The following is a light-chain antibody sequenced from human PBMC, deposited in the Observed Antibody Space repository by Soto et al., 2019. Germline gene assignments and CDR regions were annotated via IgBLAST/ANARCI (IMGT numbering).Light chain of an antibody. Sequence: DIQMTQSPSSVSASVGDRVTITCRARQDVDTWLAWYQQKPGKAPKLLIYAASTLQSGVPSRFSGRGSGTDFTLTISSLQSEDFATYYCQQAYSFPPTFGQGTKLEIK. CDR2: AAS. V-gene: IGKV1D-12*01. CDR3: QQAYSFPPT. CDR1: QDVDTW. J-gene: IGKJ2*01.